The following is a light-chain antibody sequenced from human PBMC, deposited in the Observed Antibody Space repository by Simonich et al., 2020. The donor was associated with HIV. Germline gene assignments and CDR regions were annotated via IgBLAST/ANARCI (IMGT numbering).Light chain of an antibody. Sequence: NFMLTQPHSVSESPGKTVTISCTRSSGSIASNYVQWYQQRPGSSPTTVIYADNQRPSGVPDRFSGSIDSSSNSASLTISGLKTEDEADYYCQSYDSSFWVFGGGTKLTVL. CDR1: SGSIASNY. V-gene: IGLV6-57*01. J-gene: IGLJ3*02. CDR3: QSYDSSFWV. CDR2: ADN.